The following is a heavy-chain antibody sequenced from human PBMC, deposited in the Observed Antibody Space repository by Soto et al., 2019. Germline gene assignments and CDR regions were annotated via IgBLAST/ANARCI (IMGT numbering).Heavy chain of an antibody. CDR1: GGTFSSYA. J-gene: IGHJ4*02. V-gene: IGHV1-69*13. CDR2: IIPIFGTA. CDR3: ARAKYDSVWGSYRYLQFDY. Sequence: SVKVSCKASGGTFSSYAISWVRQAPGQGLEWMGGIIPIFGTANYAQKFQGRVTITADESTSTAYMELSSLRSEDTAVYYCARAKYDSVWGSYRYLQFDYWGQGTLVTVSS. D-gene: IGHD3-16*02.